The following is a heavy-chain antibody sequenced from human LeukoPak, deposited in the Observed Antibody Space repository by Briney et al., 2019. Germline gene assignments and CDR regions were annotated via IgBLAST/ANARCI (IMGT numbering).Heavy chain of an antibody. CDR3: ARDLVVPAARHWFDP. CDR2: IYTSGST. V-gene: IGHV4-4*07. CDR1: GGSISSYY. D-gene: IGHD2-2*01. J-gene: IGHJ5*02. Sequence: SETLSLTCTVSGGSISSYYWSWIRQPAGKGLEWIGRIYTSGSTNYNPSLKSRVTMSVDTSKNQFSLKLSSVTAADTALYYCARDLVVPAARHWFDPWGQGTLVTVSS.